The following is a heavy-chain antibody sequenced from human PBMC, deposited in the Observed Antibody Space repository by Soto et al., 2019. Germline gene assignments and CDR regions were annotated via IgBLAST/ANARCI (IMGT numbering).Heavy chain of an antibody. D-gene: IGHD3-16*02. CDR3: ARCMITFGGVIVETFDY. J-gene: IGHJ4*02. CDR2: IWYDGSNI. V-gene: IGHV3-33*01. CDR1: GFTFSSYG. Sequence: GGSLRLSCAASGFTFSSYGMHWVRQAPGRGLEWVSVIWYDGSNIYYADSVKGRFTISRDNAKNSLYLQMNSLRAEDTAVYYCARCMITFGGVIVETFDYWGQGTLVTVSS.